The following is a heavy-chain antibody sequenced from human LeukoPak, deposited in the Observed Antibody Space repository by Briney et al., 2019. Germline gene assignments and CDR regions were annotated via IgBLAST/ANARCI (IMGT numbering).Heavy chain of an antibody. D-gene: IGHD1-26*01. CDR3: TSDPRIGRYFDY. J-gene: IGHJ4*02. CDR1: GFTFNNAW. CDR2: VKSKADGGTT. Sequence: GGSLRLSCAASGFTFNNAWMNWVRQVPGKGLEWVGRVKSKADGGTTDYAAPVEGRFTISRDDSENTLYLQMNSLKTEDTAVYYCTSDPRIGRYFDYWGQGTRVTVSP. V-gene: IGHV3-15*01.